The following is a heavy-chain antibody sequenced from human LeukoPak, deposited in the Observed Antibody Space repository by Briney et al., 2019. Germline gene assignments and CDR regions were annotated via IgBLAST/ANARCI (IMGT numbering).Heavy chain of an antibody. V-gene: IGHV4-59*01. D-gene: IGHD6-13*01. CDR1: GGSISTYY. CDR2: IHYSGST. Sequence: PSETLSLTCNVSGGSISTYYWSWIRQPPGKGLEWIGSIHYSGSTNYNSSLKSRITMSVDTSKNQFSLKLSSVTAADTAVYYCARYDSSWDSLDYWGQGTLVTVSS. J-gene: IGHJ4*02. CDR3: ARYDSSWDSLDY.